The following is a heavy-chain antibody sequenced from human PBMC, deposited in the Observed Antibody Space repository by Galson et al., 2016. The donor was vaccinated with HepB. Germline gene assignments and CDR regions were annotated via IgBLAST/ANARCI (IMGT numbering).Heavy chain of an antibody. V-gene: IGHV4-39*01. CDR2: LYSGEDT. D-gene: IGHD3-16*02. J-gene: IGHJ6*03. CDR1: GGSISSDYY. CDR3: ATGIVVDGGSYYYYMDV. Sequence: SETLSLTCIVSGGSISSDYYWGWIRQTPGRGLEWIGSLYSGEDTYYNPSLKSRVTISVDTSRNQFSLRLDSVTAADTGVYYCATGIVVDGGSYYYYMDVWGKGTTVTVSS.